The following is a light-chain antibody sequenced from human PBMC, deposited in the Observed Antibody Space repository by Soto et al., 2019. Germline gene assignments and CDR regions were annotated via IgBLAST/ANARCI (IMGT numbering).Light chain of an antibody. J-gene: IGLJ1*01. CDR3: CSYAGSSTYV. Sequence: QSALAQPASVSGSPGQSITISCTGTRCDIGNYNLVSWYQQHPGKAPKLMIYEGSKRPSGVSNRFSGSKSGNTASLTISGLQAEDEADYYCCSYAGSSTYVFGTGTKVTVL. CDR1: RCDIGNYNL. V-gene: IGLV2-23*01. CDR2: EGS.